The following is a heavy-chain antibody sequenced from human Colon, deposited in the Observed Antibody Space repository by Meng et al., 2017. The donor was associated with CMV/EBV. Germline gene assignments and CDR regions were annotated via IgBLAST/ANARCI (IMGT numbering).Heavy chain of an antibody. CDR1: GYSFIGYW. CDR3: ARPPYYSSSSAPYFDE. CDR2: IYPADSDT. V-gene: IGHV5-51*01. Sequence: SGYSFIGYWIAWVRQTPGKGLEWMGVIYPADSDTRYSPSFQGQVTISADKSINTAYLQWTSLKASDTAMYYCARPPYYSSSSAPYFDEWGQGTLVTVSS. J-gene: IGHJ4*02. D-gene: IGHD6-6*01.